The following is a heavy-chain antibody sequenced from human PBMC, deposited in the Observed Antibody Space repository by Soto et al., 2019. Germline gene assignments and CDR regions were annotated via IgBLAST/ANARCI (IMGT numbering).Heavy chain of an antibody. CDR3: ARDVLYYYDSSGPFDY. J-gene: IGHJ4*02. D-gene: IGHD3-22*01. V-gene: IGHV3-30-3*01. Sequence: TGGSLRLSCAASGFTFSSYAMHWVRQAPGKGLEWVAVISYDGSNKYYADSVKGRFTISRDNSKNTLYLQMNSLRAEDTAVYYCARDVLYYYDSSGPFDYWGQGTLVTVSS. CDR2: ISYDGSNK. CDR1: GFTFSSYA.